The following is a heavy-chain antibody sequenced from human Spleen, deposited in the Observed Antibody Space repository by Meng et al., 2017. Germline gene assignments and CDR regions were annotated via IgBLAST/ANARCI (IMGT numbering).Heavy chain of an antibody. Sequence: QFQLVESGAEVKNSGASVKVSCKASGYTFTSYAMYWVRQPPGQRLEWMGWINGGNGNTKYSQKFQGRVTITRDTSATTAYMELSSLRSEDTAVYYCARELSRYYFDYWGQGTLVTVSS. CDR1: GYTFTSYA. CDR2: INGGNGNT. J-gene: IGHJ4*02. D-gene: IGHD3-3*02. CDR3: ARELSRYYFDY. V-gene: IGHV1-3*01.